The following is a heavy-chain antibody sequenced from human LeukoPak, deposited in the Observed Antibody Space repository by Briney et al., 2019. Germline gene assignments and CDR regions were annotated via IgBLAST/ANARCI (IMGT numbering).Heavy chain of an antibody. D-gene: IGHD2-21*02. CDR3: VRDEGFVVVTAILDY. CDR1: GFTFSSYA. J-gene: IGHJ4*02. CDR2: ISYDGSNK. V-gene: IGHV3-30-3*01. Sequence: PGRSLRLSCAASGFTFSSYAMHWVRQAPGKGLEWVAVISYDGSNKYYADSVKGRFTISRDNSKNTLYLQMNSLRAEDTAVYYCVRDEGFVVVTAILDYWGQGTLVTVSS.